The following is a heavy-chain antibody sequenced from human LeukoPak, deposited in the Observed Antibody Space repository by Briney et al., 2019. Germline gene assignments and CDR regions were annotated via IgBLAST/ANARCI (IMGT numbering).Heavy chain of an antibody. D-gene: IGHD3-22*01. CDR1: GYCISSGYY. CDR2: IYHSGST. CDR3: ARGGGSSGRPFDI. V-gene: IGHV4-38-2*02. Sequence: SETLSLTFTVSGYCISSGYYWGWIRQPPGKGLEWIGSIYHSGSTYYNPSLKSRVTISVDTSKNQFSLKLSSVTAADTAVYYCARGGGSSGRPFDIWGQGTMVTVSS. J-gene: IGHJ3*02.